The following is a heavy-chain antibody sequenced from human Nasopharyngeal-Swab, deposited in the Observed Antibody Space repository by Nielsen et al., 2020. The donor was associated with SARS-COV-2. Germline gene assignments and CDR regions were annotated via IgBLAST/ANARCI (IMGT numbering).Heavy chain of an antibody. J-gene: IGHJ4*02. CDR3: AGFPYCSGGSCSNDY. D-gene: IGHD2-15*01. CDR2: IYYSGST. Sequence: CLAPGKGLEWIGYIYYSGSTYYNPSLKSRVTISVDTSKNQFSLKLSSVTAADTAVYYCAGFPYCSGGSCSNDYWGQGTLVTVSS. V-gene: IGHV4-31*02.